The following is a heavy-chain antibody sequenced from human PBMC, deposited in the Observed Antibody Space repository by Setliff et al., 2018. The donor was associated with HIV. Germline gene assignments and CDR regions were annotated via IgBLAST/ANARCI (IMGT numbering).Heavy chain of an antibody. CDR2: IIPMYDPP. V-gene: IGHV1-69*13. CDR3: ARGAPPGNPGHLDY. CDR1: GGTFSNSG. Sequence: ASVKVSCKASGGTFSNSGISWVRQAPGQGLEWMGEIIPMYDPPVYAQKFQGRVTITADESTTTVYMELSSLTSDDTAVYYCARGAPPGNPGHLDYWGQGTQVTVPQ. D-gene: IGHD6-13*01. J-gene: IGHJ4*02.